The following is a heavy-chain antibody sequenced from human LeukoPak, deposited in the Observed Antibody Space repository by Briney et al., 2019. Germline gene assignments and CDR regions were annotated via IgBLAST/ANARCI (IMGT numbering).Heavy chain of an antibody. D-gene: IGHD6-19*01. CDR1: GDSVSSNSAA. J-gene: IGHJ4*02. CDR3: ARAWAVAGTFERFDF. Sequence: SQTLSLTCAISGDSVSSNSAAWNWIRQSPSRGPEWLGRTYYRSKWYNDYAESVKSRMTINPDTSKNQFSLHLNSVTPEDTAVYYCARAWAVAGTFERFDFWGQGTLVTVSS. V-gene: IGHV6-1*01. CDR2: TYYRSKWYN.